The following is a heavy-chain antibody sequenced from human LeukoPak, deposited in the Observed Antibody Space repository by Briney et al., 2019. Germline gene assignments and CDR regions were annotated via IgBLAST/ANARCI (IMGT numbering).Heavy chain of an antibody. D-gene: IGHD2-15*01. CDR2: INPNRGGT. V-gene: IGHV1-2*02. Sequence: ASVKVSCKASGYTFTDYYMHWVRQAPGQGLEWMGWINPNRGGTDYAQKFQGRVTMTRDTSITTAYMELTRLRSDDTAVYYCARGGLLLGRLGYWGQGTLVTVSS. CDR3: ARGGLLLGRLGY. CDR1: GYTFTDYY. J-gene: IGHJ4*02.